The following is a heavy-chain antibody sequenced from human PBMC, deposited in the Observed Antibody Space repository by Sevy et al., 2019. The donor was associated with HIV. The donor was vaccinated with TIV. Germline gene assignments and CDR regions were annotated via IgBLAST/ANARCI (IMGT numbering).Heavy chain of an antibody. J-gene: IGHJ5*02. CDR1: DGSFSGYY. CDR2: INESGIT. CDR3: ARSPPVVVVPGAPSWFDP. V-gene: IGHV4-34*01. D-gene: IGHD2-2*01. Sequence: SETLSLTCAVHDGSFSGYYWNWIRQLPGKGLEWVGEINESGITYYNPSLKSRVTTSLDTSKKQFSLKLNSVTAVDSAVYFCARSPPVVVVPGAPSWFDPWGQGTLVTVSS.